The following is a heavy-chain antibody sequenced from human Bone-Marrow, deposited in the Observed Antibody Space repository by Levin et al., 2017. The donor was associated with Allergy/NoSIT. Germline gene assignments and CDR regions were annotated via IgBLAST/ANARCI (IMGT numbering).Heavy chain of an antibody. CDR1: GFTFSSYG. CDR2: ISYDGSNK. Sequence: LSLTCAASGFTFSSYGMHWVRQAPGKGLEWVAVISYDGSNKYYADSVKGRFTISRDNSKNTLYLQMNSLRAEDTAVYYCAKMGRVGYYDLVWGQGTLVTVSS. J-gene: IGHJ4*02. CDR3: AKMGRVGYYDLV. V-gene: IGHV3-30*18. D-gene: IGHD3-3*01.